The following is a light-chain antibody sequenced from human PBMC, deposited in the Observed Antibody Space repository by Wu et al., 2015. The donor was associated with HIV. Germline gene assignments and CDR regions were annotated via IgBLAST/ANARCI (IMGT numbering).Light chain of an antibody. Sequence: DIQMTQSPSSLPSSVGDRVTIICQASQDISNFLNWYQQKPGKAPKLLIYDASNLETGVASRFSGSGSGTEFTFTISSLQPEDIATYYCQQYDSLPFTFGQGTKLGDPT. CDR2: DAS. J-gene: IGKJ2*01. CDR3: QQYDSLPFT. CDR1: QDISNF. V-gene: IGKV1-33*01.